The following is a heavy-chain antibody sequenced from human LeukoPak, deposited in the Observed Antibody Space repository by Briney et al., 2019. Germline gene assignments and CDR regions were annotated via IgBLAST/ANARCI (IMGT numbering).Heavy chain of an antibody. Sequence: ASVKVSCKASGYTFTSYGISWVRQAPGQGLEWMGWISAYNGNTNYAQKLQGRVTMTTDTSTSTAYMELRSLRSDDTAVYYCASHVVVPAANVHYHYGMDVWGQGTTVTVSS. CDR1: GYTFTSYG. CDR3: ASHVVVPAANVHYHYGMDV. CDR2: ISAYNGNT. D-gene: IGHD2-2*01. J-gene: IGHJ6*02. V-gene: IGHV1-18*01.